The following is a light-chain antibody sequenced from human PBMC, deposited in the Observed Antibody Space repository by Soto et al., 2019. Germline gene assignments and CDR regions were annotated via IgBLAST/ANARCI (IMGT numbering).Light chain of an antibody. CDR1: SGHSSYA. CDR2: LNSDGSH. CDR3: QTWGTATVV. Sequence: QPVLTQSPSASASLGASVKLTCTLSSGHSSYAIAWQQQQPEKGPRYLMKLNSDGSHSKGDGIPDRFSGSSSGAERYLTISSLQSEDEADYYCQTWGTATVVFGGGTKLTVL. V-gene: IGLV4-69*01. J-gene: IGLJ2*01.